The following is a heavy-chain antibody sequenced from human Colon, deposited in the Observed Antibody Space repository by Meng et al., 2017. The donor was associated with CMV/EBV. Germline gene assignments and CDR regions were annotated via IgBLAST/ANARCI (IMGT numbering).Heavy chain of an antibody. CDR2: SRSREFSGTR. Sequence: GESLKISCTTSGFTFDDYALAWVRQAPGKGLEWVGFSRSREFSGTREYAASVKDRFTILRDSSRNILFLQMDGLQTDDTAVYFCARGRTGTGWKYYFDHWGRGTLVTVSS. CDR3: ARGRTGTGWKYYFDH. D-gene: IGHD6-19*01. J-gene: IGHJ4*02. CDR1: GFTFDDYA. V-gene: IGHV3-49*04.